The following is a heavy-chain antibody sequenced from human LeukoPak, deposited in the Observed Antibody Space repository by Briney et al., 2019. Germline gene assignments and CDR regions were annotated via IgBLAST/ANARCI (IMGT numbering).Heavy chain of an antibody. V-gene: IGHV4-30-2*01. D-gene: IGHD4-17*01. CDR1: GGSISSGGYY. CDR3: ARDVTYGDYTSGVNYYYYGMDV. J-gene: IGHJ6*02. CDR2: IYHSGST. Sequence: NPSQTLSLTCTVSGGSISSGGYYWSWIRQPPGKGLEWIGYIYHSGSTYYNPSLKGRVTISVDRSKNQFSLKLSSVTAADTAVYYCARDVTYGDYTSGVNYYYYGMDVWGQGTTVTVSS.